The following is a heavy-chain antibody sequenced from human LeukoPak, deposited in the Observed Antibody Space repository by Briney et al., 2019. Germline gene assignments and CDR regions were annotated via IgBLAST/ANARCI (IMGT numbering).Heavy chain of an antibody. V-gene: IGHV1-2*06. CDR2: INPNIGDT. D-gene: IGHD3-16*01. CDR3: ARDRGSGGNHFDY. Sequence: ASVKVSCKASGYVFSGYYIHWVRQAPGQGLEWMGRINPNIGDTNYIQKFQGRVTMTRDTSISTAYMDLRSLKSDDTAVYYCARDRGSGGNHFDYWGQGTLVTVSS. CDR1: GYVFSGYY. J-gene: IGHJ4*02.